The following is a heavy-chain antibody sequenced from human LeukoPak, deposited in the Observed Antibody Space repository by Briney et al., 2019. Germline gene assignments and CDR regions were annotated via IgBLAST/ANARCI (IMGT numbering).Heavy chain of an antibody. CDR2: ISSSSSYI. CDR1: GFTFSNYE. V-gene: IGHV3-21*01. CDR3: ARVGWGMIVES. D-gene: IGHD3-22*01. Sequence: GGSLRLSCAASGFTFSNYEMNWVRQAPGKGLEWVSSISSSSSYIYYADSVKGRFTISRDNAKNSLCLQMNSLRAEDTAVYYCARVGWGMIVESWGQGTLVTVSS. J-gene: IGHJ4*02.